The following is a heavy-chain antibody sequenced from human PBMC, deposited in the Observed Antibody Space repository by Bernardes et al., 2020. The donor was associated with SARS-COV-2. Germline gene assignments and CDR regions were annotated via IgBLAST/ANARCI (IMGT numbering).Heavy chain of an antibody. V-gene: IGHV3-53*05. Sequence: GGSLRLSCAASGFTVSDSYMTWVRQAPGKGLEWVSVIYRGGNTYYADSVRGRFTISRDNAKNSLYLQMNSLRAEDTALYYCAKLCLWFGDHTQNDYWGQGTLVTVAS. J-gene: IGHJ4*02. CDR3: AKLCLWFGDHTQNDY. CDR1: GFTVSDSY. CDR2: IYRGGNT. D-gene: IGHD3-10*01.